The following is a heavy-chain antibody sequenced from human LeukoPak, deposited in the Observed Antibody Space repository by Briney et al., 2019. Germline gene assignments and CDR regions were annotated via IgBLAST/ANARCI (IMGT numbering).Heavy chain of an antibody. CDR3: ARERGNLRGDAFDI. V-gene: IGHV4-34*01. J-gene: IGHJ3*02. D-gene: IGHD1-26*01. CDR2: INHSGST. Sequence: PSETLSLTCAVHGGSLSGYYWSWIRQPPGKGLEWIGEINHSGSTNYNPSLKSRVTISVDTSKNQFSLKLSSVTAADTAVYYCARERGNLRGDAFDIWGQGTMVTVSS. CDR1: GGSLSGYY.